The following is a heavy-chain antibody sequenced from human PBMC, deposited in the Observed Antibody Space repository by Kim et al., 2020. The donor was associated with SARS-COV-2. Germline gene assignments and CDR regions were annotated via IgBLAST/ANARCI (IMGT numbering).Heavy chain of an antibody. V-gene: IGHV3-33*05. CDR1: GFTFSSYG. Sequence: GGSLRLSCAASGFTFSSYGMHWVRQAPGKGLEWVAVISYDGSNKYYADYVKGRFTISRDNSKNTLYLQMNSLRAEDTAVHYCGSGGYCSSTSCPWTLPTAPYCYYGMDVWGEGTPVTVSS. D-gene: IGHD2-2*01. CDR3: GSGGYCSSTSCPWTLPTAPYCYYGMDV. J-gene: IGHJ6*04. CDR2: ISYDGSNK.